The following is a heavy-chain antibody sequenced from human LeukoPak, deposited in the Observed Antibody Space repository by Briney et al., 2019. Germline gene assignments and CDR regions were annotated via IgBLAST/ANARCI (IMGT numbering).Heavy chain of an antibody. V-gene: IGHV1-69*04. CDR1: GGTFSSYA. CDR2: IIPILGIA. J-gene: IGHJ4*02. D-gene: IGHD2-2*01. CDR3: ARVGYCSSTSCNYDY. Sequence: SVTVSCKASGGTFSSYAISWVRQAPGQGLEWMGRIIPILGIANYAQKFQGRVTITADKSTSTAYMELSSLRSEDTAVYYCARVGYCSSTSCNYDYWGQGTLVTVSS.